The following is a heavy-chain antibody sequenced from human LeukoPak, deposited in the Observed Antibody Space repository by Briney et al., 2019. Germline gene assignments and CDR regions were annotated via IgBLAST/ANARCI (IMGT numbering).Heavy chain of an antibody. CDR2: ISSSSTYI. Sequence: NPGGSLRLSCAASRFTFSSYAMSWVRQAPGKGLDWVSSISSSSTYIYYADSVKGRFTISRDNSKNTLYLQMNSLRAEDTAVYYCAKDRGPGSSSYYYHGMDVWGKGTTVTVSS. V-gene: IGHV3-21*04. D-gene: IGHD3-10*01. CDR1: RFTFSSYA. CDR3: AKDRGPGSSSYYYHGMDV. J-gene: IGHJ6*04.